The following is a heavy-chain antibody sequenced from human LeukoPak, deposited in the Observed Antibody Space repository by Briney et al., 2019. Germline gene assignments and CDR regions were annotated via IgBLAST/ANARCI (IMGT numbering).Heavy chain of an antibody. D-gene: IGHD2-15*01. J-gene: IGHJ3*02. CDR2: IYHSGTT. CDR3: ARDGHTGYCSGGSCYPGTFDI. Sequence: SGTLSLTCAVSGAFITNSHWWSWARQPPGKGLEWIGEIYHSGTTNYNPSLQSRVTISLDTSKNQFSLKLSSVTAADTAVYYCARDGHTGYCSGGSCYPGTFDIWGQGTMVTVSS. CDR1: GAFITNSHW. V-gene: IGHV4-4*02.